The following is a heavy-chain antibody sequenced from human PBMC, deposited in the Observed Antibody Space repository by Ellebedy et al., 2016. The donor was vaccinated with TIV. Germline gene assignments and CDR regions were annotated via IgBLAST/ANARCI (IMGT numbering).Heavy chain of an antibody. J-gene: IGHJ4*02. CDR1: GGSLSSGGSY. CDR2: IYSTGDT. D-gene: IGHD4-17*01. Sequence: ETLSLTCTVSGGSLSSGGSYWDWIRQAPGKGLEWVSLIYSTGDTYYADSVKGRFTVSRDNSQNTLYLQMTSLRVDDTAVYYCATDPDGVYGDTSAYWGRGTLVTVSS. CDR3: ATDPDGVYGDTSAY. V-gene: IGHV3-53*01.